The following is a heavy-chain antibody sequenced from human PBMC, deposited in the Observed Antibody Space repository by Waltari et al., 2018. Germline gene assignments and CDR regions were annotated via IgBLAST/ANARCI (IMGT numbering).Heavy chain of an antibody. CDR3: ARDQWFGFDI. J-gene: IGHJ3*02. V-gene: IGHV3-7*01. D-gene: IGHD3-22*01. CDR2: IKKDGGGE. CDR1: GCTLSDYW. Sequence: EVQLVESGGGLVQTGGSLRLSGAATGCTLSDYWMRWVRQATGKGPEGVANIKKDGGGEYYVDSVRGRFTISRDNAKNSLYLQMNSLRPEDTAVYYCARDQWFGFDIWGQGTMVTVSS.